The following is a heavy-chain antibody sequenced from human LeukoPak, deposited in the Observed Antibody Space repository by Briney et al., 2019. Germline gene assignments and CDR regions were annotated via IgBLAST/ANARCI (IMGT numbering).Heavy chain of an antibody. V-gene: IGHV4-39*01. CDR3: ARHDNSGLDC. CDR1: GGSISRGSYH. D-gene: IGHD3-22*01. Sequence: PSETLSLTCTVSGGSISRGSYHWAWIRQPPGKGLEWIGNIYYTGGTYYNPSLKSLVTISIDTSKRHCSLKLSSVTAADTAVYYCARHDNSGLDCWGQGTLVTVSS. CDR2: IYYTGGT. J-gene: IGHJ4*02.